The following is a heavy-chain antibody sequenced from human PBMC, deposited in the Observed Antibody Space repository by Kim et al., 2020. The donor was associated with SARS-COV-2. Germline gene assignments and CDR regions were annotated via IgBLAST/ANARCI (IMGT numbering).Heavy chain of an antibody. V-gene: IGHV4-30-2*01. CDR2: IYHSGST. Sequence: SETLSLTCAVSGGSISSGGYSWSWIRQPPGKGLEWIGYIYHSGSTYYNPSLKSRVTISVDRSKNQFSLKLSSVTAADMAVYYCARERMSITLILGVNNW. CDR3: ARERMSITLILGVNNW. J-gene: IGHJ5*01. D-gene: IGHD3-10*01. CDR1: GGSISSGGYS.